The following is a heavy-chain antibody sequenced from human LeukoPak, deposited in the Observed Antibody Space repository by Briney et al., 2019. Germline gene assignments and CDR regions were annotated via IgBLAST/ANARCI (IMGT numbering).Heavy chain of an antibody. Sequence: GASVTVSCTASGYTFTGYYMHWVRQAPGQGPEWMGWINPKSGDTNYAQKFQGRVTMTRDTSISTVYMELTNLRSDDTAVYYCARVPLPAAAGPFDCWGQGTPVTVSS. V-gene: IGHV1-2*02. CDR1: GYTFTGYY. CDR3: ARVPLPAAAGPFDC. CDR2: INPKSGDT. J-gene: IGHJ4*02. D-gene: IGHD6-13*01.